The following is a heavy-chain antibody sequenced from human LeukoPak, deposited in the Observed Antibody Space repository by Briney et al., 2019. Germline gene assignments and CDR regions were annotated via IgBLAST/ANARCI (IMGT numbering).Heavy chain of an antibody. V-gene: IGHV5-51*01. CDR2: IYPGDSDT. CDR3: ARRVAGSYHDAFDI. Sequence: GESLQISCQGSGYSFTSYWIGWVRQMPGKGLEWMGIIYPGDSDTRYSPSFQGQVTISADKSISTAYLQWSSLRASDTAMYYCARRVAGSYHDAFDIWGQGTMVTVSS. CDR1: GYSFTSYW. J-gene: IGHJ3*02. D-gene: IGHD1-26*01.